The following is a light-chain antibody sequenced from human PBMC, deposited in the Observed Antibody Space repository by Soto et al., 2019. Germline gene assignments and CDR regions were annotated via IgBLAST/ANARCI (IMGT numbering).Light chain of an antibody. V-gene: IGLV2-11*01. CDR3: YSYTASDIWV. CDR1: NSDVGRYNF. Sequence: QSVLTQPRSVSGSPGQSVTISCAGTNSDVGRYNFVSWYQQLPGKAPKLLISAVSQRPSGVPDRFSGSKSGNTASLTISGLQADDEADYFCYSYTASDIWVFGGGTKVTAL. CDR2: AVS. J-gene: IGLJ3*02.